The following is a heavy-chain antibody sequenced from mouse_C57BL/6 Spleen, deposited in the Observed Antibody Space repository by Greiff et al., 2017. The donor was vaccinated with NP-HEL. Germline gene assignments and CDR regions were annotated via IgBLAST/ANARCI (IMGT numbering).Heavy chain of an antibody. J-gene: IGHJ1*03. CDR2: INPNNGGT. V-gene: IGHV1-26*01. CDR1: GYTFTDYY. CDR3: ARGAYYYGSSHWYFDV. D-gene: IGHD1-1*01. Sequence: EVQLQQSGPELVKPGASVKISCKASGYTFTDYYMNWVKQSHGKSLEWIGDINPNNGGTSYNQKFKGKATLTVDKSSSTAYMELRSLTSEDSAVYYCARGAYYYGSSHWYFDVWGTGTTVTVSS.